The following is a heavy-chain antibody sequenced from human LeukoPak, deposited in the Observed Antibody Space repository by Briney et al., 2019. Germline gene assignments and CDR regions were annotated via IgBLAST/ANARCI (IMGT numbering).Heavy chain of an antibody. D-gene: IGHD1-26*01. Sequence: SETLSLTCTVSGGSISSYYTSWIRQPPGKGLEWNGYIYYSGSTNYNPSPKSRVTISVDTSNHPFSLKLSSVTAADTAVYYCARHGATDHPYYYYYGMDVWGQGTTVTVSS. CDR1: GGSISSYY. V-gene: IGHV4-59*08. CDR2: IYYSGST. J-gene: IGHJ6*02. CDR3: ARHGATDHPYYYYYGMDV.